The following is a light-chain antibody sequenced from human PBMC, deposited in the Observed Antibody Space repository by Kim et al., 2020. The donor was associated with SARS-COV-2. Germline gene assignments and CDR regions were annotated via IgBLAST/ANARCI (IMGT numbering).Light chain of an antibody. V-gene: IGLV3-19*01. CDR2: GKN. CDR1: SLRSYY. Sequence: SSELTQDPAVSVALGQTVRITCQGDSLRSYYATWYQQKPGQAPILLIYGKNNRPSGIPDRSSGSSSGNPASLPITGPQAGDEADYYCNSRDTTATVLFGG. CDR3: NSRDTTATVL. J-gene: IGLJ2*01.